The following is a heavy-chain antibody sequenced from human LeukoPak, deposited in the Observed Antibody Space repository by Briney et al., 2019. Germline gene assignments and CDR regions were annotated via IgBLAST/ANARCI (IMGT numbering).Heavy chain of an antibody. CDR3: ARDERSGSTVVRKTLITNRIDP. D-gene: IGHD3-10*01. Sequence: GRSLRLSCAASGFTFSSYAMHWVRQAPGKGLKWVAVTSFDGSDNYYADSVKGRFTISRDNSKNTLYLQMNSLRREDTAVYYCARDERSGSTVVRKTLITNRIDPWGQGTLVTVSS. CDR1: GFTFSSYA. J-gene: IGHJ5*02. CDR2: TSFDGSDN. V-gene: IGHV3-30*04.